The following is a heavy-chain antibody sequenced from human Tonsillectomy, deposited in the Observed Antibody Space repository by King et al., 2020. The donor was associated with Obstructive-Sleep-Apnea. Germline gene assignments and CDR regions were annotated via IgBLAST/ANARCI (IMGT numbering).Heavy chain of an antibody. CDR3: AKEGSGWLEYFQH. J-gene: IGHJ1*01. CDR1: GFTFSSYG. V-gene: IGHV3-30*02. Sequence: VQLVESGGGVVQPGRSLRLSCAASGFTFSSYGMHWVRQAPGKGLEWGAFIRYDGSNKYYEDSVKGRFTISRDNSKNTLYLQMNSLRAEDTAVYYCAKEGSGWLEYFQHWGQGTLVTVSS. D-gene: IGHD6-19*01. CDR2: IRYDGSNK.